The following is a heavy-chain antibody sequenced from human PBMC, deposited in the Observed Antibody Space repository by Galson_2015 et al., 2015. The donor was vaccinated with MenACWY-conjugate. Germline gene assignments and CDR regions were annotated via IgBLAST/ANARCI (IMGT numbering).Heavy chain of an antibody. CDR1: EYSFTRFW. CDR3: AIAIYDFWSGYSFDY. CDR2: IYPPDSDT. D-gene: IGHD3-3*01. V-gene: IGHV5-51*01. J-gene: IGHJ4*02. Sequence: QSGAEVKKPGESLKISCKGPEYSFTRFWIGWVRQMPGKGLEWMGIIYPPDSDTKYSPSFQGQVTMSADKSITTTYLQWSSLKASDTAMYYCAIAIYDFWSGYSFDYWGQGTQVTVSS.